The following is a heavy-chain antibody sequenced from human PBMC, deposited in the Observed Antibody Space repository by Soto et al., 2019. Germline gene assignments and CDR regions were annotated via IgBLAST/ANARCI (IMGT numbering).Heavy chain of an antibody. Sequence: PSETLSLTCTVSGGSISSGGYYWSWIRQHPGKGLEWIGYIYYSGSTYYNPSLKSRVTISVDTSKNQFSLKLSSVTAADTAVYYCARVPGSFVDTAMVDPWGQGALVTSPQ. CDR2: IYYSGST. V-gene: IGHV4-31*03. J-gene: IGHJ5*02. D-gene: IGHD5-18*01. CDR3: ARVPGSFVDTAMVDP. CDR1: GGSISSGGYY.